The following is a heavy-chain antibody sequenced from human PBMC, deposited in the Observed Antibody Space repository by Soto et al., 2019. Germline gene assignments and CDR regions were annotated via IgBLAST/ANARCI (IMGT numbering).Heavy chain of an antibody. J-gene: IGHJ4*02. CDR1: GFTFSQYT. CDR2: IIGGNGDT. CDR3: AKDRVPDGAWDMDY. D-gene: IGHD4-17*01. Sequence: EVQLLESVGHLVQPGGSLRLSCVVSGFTFSQYTMNWVRQAPGKGMEWISGIIGGNGDTYYADSVKRSFTISSDNSKLTLFLPMDSLAVGDTGIYYCAKDRVPDGAWDMDYWGQGAPLTVSS. V-gene: IGHV3-23*01.